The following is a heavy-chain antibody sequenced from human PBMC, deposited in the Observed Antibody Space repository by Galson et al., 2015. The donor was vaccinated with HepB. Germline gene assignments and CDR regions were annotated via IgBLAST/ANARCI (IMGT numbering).Heavy chain of an antibody. CDR2: IWYDGSNK. J-gene: IGHJ4*02. CDR1: GFTFSSYG. Sequence: SLRLSCAASGFTFSSYGMHWVRQAPGKGLEWVAVIWYDGSNKYYADSVKGRFTISRDNSKNTLYLQMNSLRAEDTAVYYCARVSGSSGYYFSDYWGQGTLVTVSS. CDR3: ARVSGSSGYYFSDY. V-gene: IGHV3-33*08. D-gene: IGHD3-22*01.